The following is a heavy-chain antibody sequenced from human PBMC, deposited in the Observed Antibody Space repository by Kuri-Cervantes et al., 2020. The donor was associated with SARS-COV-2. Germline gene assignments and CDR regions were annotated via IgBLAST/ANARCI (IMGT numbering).Heavy chain of an antibody. CDR3: ASNPPLLLLRE. J-gene: IGHJ4*02. Sequence: GESLKISCAASGFIFSDAGMHWVRQAPGKGLEWVAFIQDDGSNKYYADSVKGRFTISRDNSKNTLYLQMNSLRAEDAAVYYCASNPPLLLLREWGQGTLVTVSS. D-gene: IGHD3-10*01. V-gene: IGHV3-30*02. CDR1: GFIFSDAG. CDR2: IQDDGSNK.